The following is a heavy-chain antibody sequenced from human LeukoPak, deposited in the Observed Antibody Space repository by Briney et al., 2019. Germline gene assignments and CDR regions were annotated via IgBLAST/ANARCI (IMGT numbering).Heavy chain of an antibody. V-gene: IGHV4-59*01. Sequence: SETLSLTCTVSGGSISSYYWSWIRQPPGKGLEWIGYIYYSGSTNYNPSLKSRVTISVDTSKNQFSLKLSSVTAADTAVYYCARGPSGELPLYFDYWGQGTLVTVSS. CDR3: ARGPSGELPLYFDY. D-gene: IGHD1-26*01. CDR1: GGSISSYY. J-gene: IGHJ4*02. CDR2: IYYSGST.